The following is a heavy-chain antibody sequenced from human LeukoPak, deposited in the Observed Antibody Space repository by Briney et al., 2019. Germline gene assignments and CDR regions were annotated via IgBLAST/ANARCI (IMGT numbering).Heavy chain of an antibody. CDR3: ARELMQQLVLDYYYGMDV. CDR2: IKQDGSEI. CDR1: GFTFSNYW. V-gene: IGHV3-7*01. Sequence: GGSLRLSCAASGFTFSNYWMGWVRQAPGKGLEWVANIKQDGSEIYYVDSVKGRFTISRDNAKNSLYLQMNSLRAEDTAVYYCARELMQQLVLDYYYGMDVWGQGTTVTVSS. J-gene: IGHJ6*02. D-gene: IGHD6-13*01.